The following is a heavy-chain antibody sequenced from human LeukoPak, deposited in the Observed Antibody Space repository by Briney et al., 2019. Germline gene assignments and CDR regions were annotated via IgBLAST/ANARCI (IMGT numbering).Heavy chain of an antibody. CDR1: GYTFTSYA. CDR2: INAGNGNT. V-gene: IGHV1-3*01. Sequence: GASVKVSCKASGYTFTSYAMHWVRQAPGQRLEWMGWINAGNGNTKYSQKFQGRVTITRDTSASTAYMELSSLGSEDTAVYYCARKGAAAVPFDYWGQGTLVTVSS. CDR3: ARKGAAAVPFDY. D-gene: IGHD6-13*01. J-gene: IGHJ4*02.